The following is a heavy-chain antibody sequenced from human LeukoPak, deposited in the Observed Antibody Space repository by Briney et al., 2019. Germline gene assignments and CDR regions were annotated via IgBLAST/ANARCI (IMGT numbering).Heavy chain of an antibody. J-gene: IGHJ6*03. CDR1: GGSISSSSYY. D-gene: IGHD5-18*01. V-gene: IGHV4-39*07. CDR2: IYYSGST. Sequence: SETLSLTCTVSGGSISSSSYYWGWIRQPPGKGLEWIGSIYYSGSTYYNPSLKSRVTISVDTSKNQFSLKLSSVTAADTAVYYCARGSHERTAMVSYYYYYMDVWGKGTTVTVSS. CDR3: ARGSHERTAMVSYYYYYMDV.